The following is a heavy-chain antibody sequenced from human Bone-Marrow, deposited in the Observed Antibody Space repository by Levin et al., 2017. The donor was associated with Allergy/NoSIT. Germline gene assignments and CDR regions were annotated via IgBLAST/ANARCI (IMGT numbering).Heavy chain of an antibody. CDR2: INHSGST. CDR1: GGSFSGYY. D-gene: IGHD2-2*02. J-gene: IGHJ5*02. V-gene: IGHV4-34*01. Sequence: PSETLSLTCAVYGGSFSGYYWSWIRQPPGKGLEWIGEINHSGSTNYNPSLKSRVTISGDTSKNQFSLKLSSVTAADTAVYYCARGLRYCSSSSCYTPWFDPWGQGTLVTVSS. CDR3: ARGLRYCSSSSCYTPWFDP.